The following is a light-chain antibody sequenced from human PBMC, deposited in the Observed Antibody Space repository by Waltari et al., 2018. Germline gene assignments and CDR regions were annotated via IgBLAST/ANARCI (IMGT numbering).Light chain of an antibody. CDR1: QSVNTW. CDR3: QQYNSFPWT. Sequence: TQSPSTLSASAGDRVVITCRASQSVNTWLAWYQQRPGKAPNLLIYRASSLQSGVPSRFSGRGSGTEFTLTINSLQPDDFASYYCQQYNSFPWTFGQGTKVEIK. CDR2: RAS. V-gene: IGKV1-5*03. J-gene: IGKJ1*01.